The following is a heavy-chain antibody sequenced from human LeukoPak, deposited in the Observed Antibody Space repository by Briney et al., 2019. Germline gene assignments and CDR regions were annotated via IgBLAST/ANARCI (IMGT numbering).Heavy chain of an antibody. D-gene: IGHD5-12*01. CDR1: GFTFSSYA. Sequence: GGSLRLSCAASGFTFSSYAMSWVRQAPGKGLEWVSAISGSGGSTYYADSVKGRFTISRDNSKNALYLQMNSLRAEDTAVYYCAKDQQEYSGYGTYDYWGLGTLVTVSS. V-gene: IGHV3-23*01. CDR3: AKDQQEYSGYGTYDY. CDR2: ISGSGGST. J-gene: IGHJ4*02.